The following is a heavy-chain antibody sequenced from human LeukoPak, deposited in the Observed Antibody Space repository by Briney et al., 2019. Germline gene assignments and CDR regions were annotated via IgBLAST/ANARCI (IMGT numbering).Heavy chain of an antibody. V-gene: IGHV1-58*02. CDR1: GFTFTSSA. CDR3: AAVKPNSSAARSNAFDI. D-gene: IGHD3-22*01. J-gene: IGHJ3*02. Sequence: GTSVKVSCKASGFTFTSSAMQWVRQARGRRLEWIGWIVVGSGNTNYAQKFQERVTITRDMSTSTAYMELSSLRSEDTAVYHCAAVKPNSSAARSNAFDIWGQGTMVTVSS. CDR2: IVVGSGNT.